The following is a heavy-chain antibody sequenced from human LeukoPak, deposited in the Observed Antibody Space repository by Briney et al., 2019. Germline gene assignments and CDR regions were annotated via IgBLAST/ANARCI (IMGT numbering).Heavy chain of an antibody. CDR1: GLTLSNYW. J-gene: IGHJ4*02. CDR2: INQDGSEK. Sequence: PGGSLRLSCAASGLTLSNYWKTWVRQAPGKGLEWVANINQDGSEKNYVDSVKGRFTISRDNAKNSLYLEMNSLRAEDMGVYYCARVSRGYPYWGRGTLVTVSS. D-gene: IGHD3-22*01. CDR3: ARVSRGYPY. V-gene: IGHV3-7*05.